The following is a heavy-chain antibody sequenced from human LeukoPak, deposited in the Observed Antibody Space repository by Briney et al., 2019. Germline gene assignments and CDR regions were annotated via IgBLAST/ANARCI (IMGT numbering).Heavy chain of an antibody. D-gene: IGHD6-13*01. CDR2: IYTSGGT. J-gene: IGHJ5*02. CDR1: GGSISSYY. V-gene: IGHV4-4*07. CDR3: SRDGRRAAGRGYHSNWFDP. Sequence: SETLSLTCTVSGGSISSYYWSWIRQPAGKGLEWIGRIYTSGGTNYNPSLKSRVTMSVDTSKNQFSLKLSSVTAADTAVYYCSRDGRRAAGRGYHSNWFDPWGQGNLVTVSS.